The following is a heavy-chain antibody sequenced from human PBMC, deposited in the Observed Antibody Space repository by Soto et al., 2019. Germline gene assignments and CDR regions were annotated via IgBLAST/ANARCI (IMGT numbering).Heavy chain of an antibody. D-gene: IGHD2-2*02. J-gene: IGHJ6*02. CDR2: ISYDGSNK. V-gene: IGHV3-30-3*01. CDR3: ARAGGLGDIVVVPAAIRLDYYGMDV. CDR1: GFTFSSYA. Sequence: PGGSLRLSCAASGFTFSSYAMHWVRQAPGKGLEWVAVISYDGSNKYYAGSVKGRFTISRDNSKNTLYLQMNSLRAEDTAVYYCARAGGLGDIVVVPAAIRLDYYGMDVWGQGTTVTVSS.